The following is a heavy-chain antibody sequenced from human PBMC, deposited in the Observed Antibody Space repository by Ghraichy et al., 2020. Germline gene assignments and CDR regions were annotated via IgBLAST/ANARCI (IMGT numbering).Heavy chain of an antibody. CDR3: AKERYNLYGGNSRLWDWFDP. J-gene: IGHJ5*02. CDR1: GFTFSSYG. D-gene: IGHD4-23*01. V-gene: IGHV3-30*18. CDR2: ISYDGSNK. Sequence: LSLTCAASGFTFSSYGMHWVRQAPGKGLEWVAVISYDGSNKYYADSVKGRFTISRDNSKNTLYLQMNSLRAEDTAVYYCAKERYNLYGGNSRLWDWFDPWGQGTLVTVSS.